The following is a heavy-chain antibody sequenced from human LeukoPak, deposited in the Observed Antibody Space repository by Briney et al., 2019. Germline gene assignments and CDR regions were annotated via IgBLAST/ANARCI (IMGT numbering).Heavy chain of an antibody. CDR3: ARYGYYSFYYYGMDF. CDR2: ISSSSSYI. CDR1: GFTFSSNS. Sequence: GGSLRLSCAASGFTFSSNSMNWVGQAPGKELEWVSSISSSSSYIYYADSVKGRFSISRDNAKNSLYLQMNSLRAEDTAVYYCARYGYYSFYYYGMDFWGQGTTVTVSS. V-gene: IGHV3-21*01. J-gene: IGHJ6*02. D-gene: IGHD3-10*01.